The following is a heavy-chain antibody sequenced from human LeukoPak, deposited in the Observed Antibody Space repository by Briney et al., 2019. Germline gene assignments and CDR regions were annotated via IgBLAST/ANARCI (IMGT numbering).Heavy chain of an antibody. CDR2: ISWNSGSI. Sequence: GGSLRLSCAASGFTFDDYAMHWVRQAPGKGLEWVSGISWNSGSIGYADSVKGRFTISRDNAKNSLYLQMNSLRAEDTALYYCAKDSERYFDWLFDYWGQGTLVTVSS. CDR3: AKDSERYFDWLFDY. D-gene: IGHD3-9*01. J-gene: IGHJ4*02. V-gene: IGHV3-9*01. CDR1: GFTFDDYA.